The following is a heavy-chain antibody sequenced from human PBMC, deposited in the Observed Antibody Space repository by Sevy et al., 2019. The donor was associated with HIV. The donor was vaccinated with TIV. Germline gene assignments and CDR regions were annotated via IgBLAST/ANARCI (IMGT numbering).Heavy chain of an antibody. D-gene: IGHD5-18*01. J-gene: IGHJ4*02. Sequence: GGSLRLSCAASGFTFSSYAMSWVRQAPGKGPEWVSAISGSGGSTYYADSVKGRFTISRENSKNTLYLQMNSLRAEDTAVYYCAKKYSYGFKDYFDYWGQGTLVTVSS. CDR1: GFTFSSYA. CDR2: ISGSGGST. V-gene: IGHV3-23*01. CDR3: AKKYSYGFKDYFDY.